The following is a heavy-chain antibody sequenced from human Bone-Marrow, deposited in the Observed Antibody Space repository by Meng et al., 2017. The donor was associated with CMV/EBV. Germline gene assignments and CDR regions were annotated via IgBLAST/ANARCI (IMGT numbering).Heavy chain of an antibody. Sequence: ASVKVSCKASGYTFTSYGISWVRQAPGQGLEWMGWINPNSGGTNYAQKFQGRVTMTRDTSISTAYMELSRLRSDDTAVYYCAREGGFLLYGLDVWGQGTTVTVSS. CDR3: AREGGFLLYGLDV. CDR1: GYTFTSYG. D-gene: IGHD6-25*01. J-gene: IGHJ6*02. V-gene: IGHV1-2*02. CDR2: INPNSGGT.